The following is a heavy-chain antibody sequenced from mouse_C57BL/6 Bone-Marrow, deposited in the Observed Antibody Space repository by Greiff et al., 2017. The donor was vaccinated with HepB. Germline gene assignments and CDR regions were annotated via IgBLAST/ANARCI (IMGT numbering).Heavy chain of an antibody. V-gene: IGHV1-50*01. CDR2: IDPSDSYT. Sequence: VQLQQSGAELVKPGASVKLSCKASGYTFTSYWMQWVKQRPGQGLEWIGEIDPSDSYTNYNQKFKGKAILTVDTSSSTAYMQLSSLTSEDSAVCYCAREFYDLYWYFGVWSTGTTVTVSS. D-gene: IGHD2-3*01. J-gene: IGHJ1*03. CDR3: AREFYDLYWYFGV. CDR1: GYTFTSYW.